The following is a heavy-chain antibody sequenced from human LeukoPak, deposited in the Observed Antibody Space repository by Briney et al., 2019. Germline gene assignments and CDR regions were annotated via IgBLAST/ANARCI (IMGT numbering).Heavy chain of an antibody. CDR3: ARPRHGDVYYYYYMDV. CDR2: ISAYNGNT. J-gene: IGHJ6*03. V-gene: IGHV1-18*01. CDR1: GYTFTSYG. D-gene: IGHD4-17*01. Sequence: GASVKVSCKASGYTFTSYGISWVRQAPGQGLEWMGWISAYNGNTNYAQKLQGRVTMATDTSTSTAYMELRSLRSDDTAVYYCARPRHGDVYYYYYMDVWGKGTTVTVSS.